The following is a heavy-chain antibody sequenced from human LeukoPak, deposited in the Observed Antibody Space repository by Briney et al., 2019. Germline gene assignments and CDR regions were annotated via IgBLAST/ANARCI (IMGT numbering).Heavy chain of an antibody. CDR1: GYTFTGYY. Sequence: VASVKVSCKASGYTFTGYYMHWVRQAPGQGLEWMGWINPNSGGTNYAQKFQGWVTMTRDTSISTAYMELSRLRSDDTAVYYCARAPRYCSGGSCYWFDPWGQGTLVTVSS. CDR3: ARAPRYCSGGSCYWFDP. V-gene: IGHV1-2*04. J-gene: IGHJ5*02. CDR2: INPNSGGT. D-gene: IGHD2-15*01.